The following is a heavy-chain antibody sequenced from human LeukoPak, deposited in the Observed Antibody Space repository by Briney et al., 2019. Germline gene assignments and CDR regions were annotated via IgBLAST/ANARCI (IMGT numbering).Heavy chain of an antibody. D-gene: IGHD5-24*01. CDR2: IWSDGSYK. CDR1: GFTFSSYG. Sequence: GGSLRLSCAASGFTFSSYGLHWVRQAPGKGLEWVAVIWSDGSYKYYADSVKGRFTISRDDSKNTLYLQMNSLRAEDTAVYNCARDFSLQLFDYWGQGTLVTVFS. V-gene: IGHV3-33*01. CDR3: ARDFSLQLFDY. J-gene: IGHJ4*02.